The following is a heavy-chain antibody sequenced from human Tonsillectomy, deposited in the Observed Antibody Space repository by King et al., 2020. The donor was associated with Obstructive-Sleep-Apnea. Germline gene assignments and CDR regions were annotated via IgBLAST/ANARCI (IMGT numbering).Heavy chain of an antibody. CDR3: ARCSSSSAIDY. J-gene: IGHJ4*02. V-gene: IGHV3-7*03. CDR1: GFTFSSYW. Sequence: VQLVESRGGLVQPGGSLTLSCAASGFTFSSYWMSWVRQAPGKGLEWVANIKEDGSEKYHVDSVKGRFTISRNNAKNSLYPQMNSLSAEDTAVYYCARCSSSSAIDYWGQGTLVTVSS. CDR2: IKEDGSEK. D-gene: IGHD6-13*01.